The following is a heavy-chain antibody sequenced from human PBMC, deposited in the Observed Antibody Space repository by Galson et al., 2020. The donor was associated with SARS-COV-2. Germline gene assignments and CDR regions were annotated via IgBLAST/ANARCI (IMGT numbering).Heavy chain of an antibody. D-gene: IGHD1-26*01. Sequence: SETLSLTCAVYGGSFSAYYWSWIRQPPGKGLEWLGEINHSGGTNYNPSLKSQITISVDTSKNQFSLKLSSVTAADTAVYYCARAVGATTDYWYFDLWGRGTLVTVSS. J-gene: IGHJ2*01. CDR1: GGSFSAYY. CDR2: INHSGGT. CDR3: ARAVGATTDYWYFDL. V-gene: IGHV4-34*01.